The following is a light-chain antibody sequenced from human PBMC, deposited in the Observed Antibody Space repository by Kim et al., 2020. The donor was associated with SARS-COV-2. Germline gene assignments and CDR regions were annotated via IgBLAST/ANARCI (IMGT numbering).Light chain of an antibody. Sequence: SVGDRVTITCRASQSISSWLAWYQQRQGKAPKVLIYRASDLEGGVPSRFSGSVSGTEFTLTISSLQPDDFATYYCQQYNTYPWTFGQGTQVDIK. V-gene: IGKV1-5*03. CDR1: QSISSW. CDR3: QQYNTYPWT. CDR2: RAS. J-gene: IGKJ1*01.